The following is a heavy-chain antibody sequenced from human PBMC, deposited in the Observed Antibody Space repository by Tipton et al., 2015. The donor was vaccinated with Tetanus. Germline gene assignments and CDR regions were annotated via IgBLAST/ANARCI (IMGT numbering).Heavy chain of an antibody. CDR1: AYAFTSYD. J-gene: IGHJ4*02. Sequence: QSGAEVKKPGASVKISCKAFAYAFTSYDLNWVRQATGQGLEWLGYMNPNTGHAGYAQKFQGRVTMTSNISITTAYMELRNLRSDDTAVYYCARGNRGSSWYLWGQGSLVTVSS. CDR3: ARGNRGSSWYL. V-gene: IGHV1-8*01. CDR2: MNPNTGHA. D-gene: IGHD6-13*01.